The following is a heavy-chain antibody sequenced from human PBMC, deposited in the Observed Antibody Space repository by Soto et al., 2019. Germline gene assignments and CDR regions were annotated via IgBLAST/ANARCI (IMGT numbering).Heavy chain of an antibody. V-gene: IGHV4-30-4*01. J-gene: IGHJ4*02. Sequence: SETLSLTCTVSGGSISSGDYYWSWIRQPPGKGLEWIGYIYYSGSTYYNPSLKSRVTISVDTSKNQFSLKLSSVTAADTAVYYCARELGYSYGSGMDYWGQGTLVTVSS. CDR3: ARELGYSYGSGMDY. CDR1: GGSISSGDYY. D-gene: IGHD5-18*01. CDR2: IYYSGST.